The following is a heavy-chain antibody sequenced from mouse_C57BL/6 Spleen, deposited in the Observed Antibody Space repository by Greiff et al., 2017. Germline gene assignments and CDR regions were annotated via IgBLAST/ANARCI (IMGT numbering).Heavy chain of an antibody. V-gene: IGHV5-16*01. CDR3: ARVYYGYDGAWFAD. CDR1: GFTFSDYY. D-gene: IGHD2-2*01. CDR2: INYDGSST. J-gene: IGHJ3*01. Sequence: EVNLVESEGGLVQPGSSMKLSCTASGFTFSDYYMAWVRQVPEKGLEWVANINYDGSSTYYLDSLKSRFIISRDNAKNILYLQMSSLKSEDTATYYCARVYYGYDGAWFADWGQGTLVTVSA.